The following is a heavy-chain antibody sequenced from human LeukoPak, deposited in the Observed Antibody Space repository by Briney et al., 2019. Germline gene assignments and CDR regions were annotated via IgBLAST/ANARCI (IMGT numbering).Heavy chain of an antibody. Sequence: GGSLRLSCAASGFTFSSYGMHWVRQAPGKGLEWVAVIWSDGSSKYHADSVKGRFTISRDNSKNTLYLQMNSLRAEDTAVYYCARGFCTNGVCYFDYWGQGTLVTVSS. D-gene: IGHD2-8*01. V-gene: IGHV3-33*01. CDR2: IWSDGSSK. J-gene: IGHJ4*02. CDR1: GFTFSSYG. CDR3: ARGFCTNGVCYFDY.